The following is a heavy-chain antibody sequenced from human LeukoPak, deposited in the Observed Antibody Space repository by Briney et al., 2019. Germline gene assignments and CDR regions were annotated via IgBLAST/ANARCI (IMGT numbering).Heavy chain of an antibody. J-gene: IGHJ3*02. CDR3: AQGITMIVMVTDDAFDI. CDR1: GFTFDDYA. Sequence: GRSLRLSCAASGFTFDDYAMHWVRQAPGKGLEWVSGISWNSGSIGYADSVKGRFTISRDNAKNSLYLQMNSLRAEDTALYYCAQGITMIVMVTDDAFDIWGQGTMVTVSS. CDR2: ISWNSGSI. D-gene: IGHD3-22*01. V-gene: IGHV3-9*01.